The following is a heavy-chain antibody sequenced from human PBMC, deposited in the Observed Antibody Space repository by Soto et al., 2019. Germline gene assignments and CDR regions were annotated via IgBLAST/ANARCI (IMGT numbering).Heavy chain of an antibody. Sequence: QVQLVESGGGVVQPGRSLRLSCAASGFTFSSYAMHWVRQAPGKGLEWVAVISYDGSNKYYADSVKGRFTISRDNSKNTLYLQMNSLRAEDTAVYYCAREVPLHYRKDYWGQGTLVTVSS. CDR1: GFTFSSYA. D-gene: IGHD3-16*02. V-gene: IGHV3-30-3*01. CDR2: ISYDGSNK. CDR3: AREVPLHYRKDY. J-gene: IGHJ4*02.